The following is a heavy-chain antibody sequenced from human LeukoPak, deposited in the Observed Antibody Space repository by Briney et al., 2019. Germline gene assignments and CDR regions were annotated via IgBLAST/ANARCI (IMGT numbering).Heavy chain of an antibody. V-gene: IGHV4-4*02. CDR1: GGSISSSNW. CDR2: IYHSGST. J-gene: IGHJ3*02. CDR3: VRDLAQDAFDI. Sequence: SETLSLTCAVSGGSISSSNWWSWVRQPPGKGLEWIGEIYHSGSTNYNPSLKSRVTISVDKSKNQFSLKLSPVTAADTAVYYCVRDLAQDAFDIWGQGTMVTVSS.